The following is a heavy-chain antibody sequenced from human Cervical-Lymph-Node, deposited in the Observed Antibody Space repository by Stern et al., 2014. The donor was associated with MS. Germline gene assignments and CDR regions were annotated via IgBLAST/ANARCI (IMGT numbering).Heavy chain of an antibody. CDR3: ARGIYHGLVDFQY. Sequence: EVQLVESGGCLVQPGWSLWLSCAASGFTFDDYAMHWVRKVPGKGLEWVSGISCTGGSICYVVSFRGRFTISRDNEKNSLFLQMNSLRPEDTAFYYWARGIYHGLVDFQYWGRCTLVIVSS. CDR2: ISCTGGSI. V-gene: IGHV3-9*01. D-gene: IGHD2-2*02. CDR1: GFTFDDYA. J-gene: IGHJ1*01.